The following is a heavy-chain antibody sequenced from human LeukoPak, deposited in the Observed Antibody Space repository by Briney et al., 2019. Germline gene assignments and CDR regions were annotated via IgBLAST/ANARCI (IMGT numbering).Heavy chain of an antibody. CDR3: ARDAVIWFGELPGAFDI. J-gene: IGHJ3*02. V-gene: IGHV4-39*07. CDR1: GGSISSSSYY. Sequence: SETLSLTCTVSGGSISSSSYYWGWIRQPPGKGLEWIGSIYYSGSTYYNPSLKSRVTISVDTSKNQFSLKLSSVTAADTAVYYCARDAVIWFGELPGAFDIWGQGTMVTVSS. D-gene: IGHD3-10*01. CDR2: IYYSGST.